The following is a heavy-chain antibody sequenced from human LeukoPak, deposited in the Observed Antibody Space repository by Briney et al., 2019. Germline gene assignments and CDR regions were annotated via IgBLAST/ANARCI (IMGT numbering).Heavy chain of an antibody. CDR3: ARHPFATPFDF. J-gene: IGHJ4*02. CDR1: GGSISSYY. V-gene: IGHV4-59*08. Sequence: PSETLSLTCTASGGSISSYYWSWIRQPPGKGLEWIGYVYHTGNTNYNPSLRSRATISLDTSKNDVTLNLRSVTAADTAIYYCARHPFATPFDFWGRGTLVTVSS. CDR2: VYHTGNT.